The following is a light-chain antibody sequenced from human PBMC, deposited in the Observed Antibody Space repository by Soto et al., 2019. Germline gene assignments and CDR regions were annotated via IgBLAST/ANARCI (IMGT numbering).Light chain of an antibody. CDR3: QHYNNWPRT. CDR2: GAS. CDR1: QSFSSN. J-gene: IGKJ1*01. Sequence: EIVMTQYPATLAVSPCEIATLSFISSQSFSSNLAWYQQKPCQSPRLLIYGASTRATGIPARFSGNGSGTEFTLTISSLQSEDFAVYYCQHYNNWPRTFGQGTKVDIK. V-gene: IGKV3-15*01.